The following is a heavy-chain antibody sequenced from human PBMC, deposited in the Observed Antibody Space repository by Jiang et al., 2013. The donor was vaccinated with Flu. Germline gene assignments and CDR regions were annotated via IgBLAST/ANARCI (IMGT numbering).Heavy chain of an antibody. Sequence: SGAEVKKPGASVKVSCKASGYTFTGYYMHWVRQAPGQGLEWMGWINPNSGGTNYAQKFQGRVTMTRDTSISTAYMELSRLRSDDTAVYYCAREYCSSTSCYYYYGMDVWGQGTTVTVS. CDR1: GYTFTGYY. CDR3: AREYCSSTSCYYYYGMDV. D-gene: IGHD2-2*01. J-gene: IGHJ6*02. CDR2: INPNSGGT. V-gene: IGHV1-2*02.